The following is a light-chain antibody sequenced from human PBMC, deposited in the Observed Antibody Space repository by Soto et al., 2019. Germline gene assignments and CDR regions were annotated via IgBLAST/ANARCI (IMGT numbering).Light chain of an antibody. V-gene: IGKV1-5*01. J-gene: IGKJ5*01. CDR1: QSITHW. CDR2: DAS. CDR3: QYLNGAPTIT. Sequence: DIQMTQSPSTLSASVGDRVTITCLASQSITHWLAWYQQKPGKAPKLLVYDASSLESGVPSRFSGSGSGTEFSLTITSLQPEDFATYYCQYLNGAPTITFGQGTRLEI.